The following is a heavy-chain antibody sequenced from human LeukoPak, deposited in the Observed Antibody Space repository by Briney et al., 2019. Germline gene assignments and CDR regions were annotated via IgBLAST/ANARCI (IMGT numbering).Heavy chain of an antibody. J-gene: IGHJ4*02. CDR3: ASNPTSYYFDY. Sequence: PGGSLRLSCAASGFTFSIYSVTWVRQAPGKGLEWVASISSTSSYIYYADSVKGRFTISRDNAKNSLYLQMNSLRAEDTAVYYCASNPTSYYFDYWGQGTLVTVSS. CDR2: ISSTSSYI. CDR1: GFTFSIYS. V-gene: IGHV3-21*01.